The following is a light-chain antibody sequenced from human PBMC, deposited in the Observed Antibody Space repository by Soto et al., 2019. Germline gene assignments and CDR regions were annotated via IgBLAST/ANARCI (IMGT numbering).Light chain of an antibody. CDR1: SGDVGGYNY. CDR3: SSYTSSSTLGYV. CDR2: EVS. V-gene: IGLV2-14*01. J-gene: IGLJ1*01. Sequence: QSVLTQPAAVSGSPGQSITISCTGTSGDVGGYNYVSWYQHHPGKAPKLMIYEVSNRPSRVSNRFSGSKSGNTASLIISGLQAEDEADYYCSSYTSSSTLGYVFGTGTKVTVL.